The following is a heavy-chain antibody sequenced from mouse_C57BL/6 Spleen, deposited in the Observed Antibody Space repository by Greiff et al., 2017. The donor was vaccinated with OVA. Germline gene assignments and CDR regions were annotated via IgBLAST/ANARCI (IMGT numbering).Heavy chain of an antibody. D-gene: IGHD1-1*01. CDR1: GYTFTDYY. CDR3: ARSLYYGSSYGAYYAMDY. Sequence: VQLQQSGAELVKPGASVKISCKASGYTFTDYYINWVKQRPGQGLEWIGKIGPGSGSTYYNEKFKGKATLTADKSSSTAYMQLSRLTSEDSAVYFCARSLYYGSSYGAYYAMDYWGQGTSVTVSS. J-gene: IGHJ4*01. CDR2: IGPGSGST. V-gene: IGHV1-77*01.